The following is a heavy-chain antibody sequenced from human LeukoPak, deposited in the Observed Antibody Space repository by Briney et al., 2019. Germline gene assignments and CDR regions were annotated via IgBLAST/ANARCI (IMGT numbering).Heavy chain of an antibody. D-gene: IGHD5-24*01. CDR3: TRVGYIDEGIDY. CDR2: IKQDGSKK. CDR1: GFPFSSYW. J-gene: IGHJ4*02. Sequence: GGSLRLSCVASGFPFSSYWMTWVRQAPGKGLEWVANIKQDGSKKSYVDSVKGRFTISRDNAKNSMYLQMNSLRAEDTAIYYCTRVGYIDEGIDYWGQGTLVTVSS. V-gene: IGHV3-7*04.